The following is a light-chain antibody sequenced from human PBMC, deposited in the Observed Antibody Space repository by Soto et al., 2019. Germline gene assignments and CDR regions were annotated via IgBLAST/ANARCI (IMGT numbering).Light chain of an antibody. CDR1: QSVSSHY. V-gene: IGKV3-20*01. Sequence: EIVLTQSPGTLSLSPGEKATLSCRASQSVSSHYLAWYQQKPGQAPRLLIYGVFSRATGIPDRFSGSGSGTDFTLTISRLEPEDFAVYYCQQYGSSPPITFGQGTRLEIK. CDR2: GVF. J-gene: IGKJ5*01. CDR3: QQYGSSPPIT.